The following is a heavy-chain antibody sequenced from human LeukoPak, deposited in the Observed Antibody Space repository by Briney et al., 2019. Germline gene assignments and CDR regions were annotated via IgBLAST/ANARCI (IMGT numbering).Heavy chain of an antibody. CDR2: ISGSGGST. CDR3: AKDLYYYGSGSYLPDY. J-gene: IGHJ4*02. V-gene: IGHV3-23*01. Sequence: GGSLRLSCAASGFTFSSYAMSWVRQAPGKGLEWVSAISGSGGSTYYADSVKGRFTISRDNSKNTLYLQMNSLRAEDTAVYYCAKDLYYYGSGSYLPDYWGQGTLVTVSS. CDR1: GFTFSSYA. D-gene: IGHD3-10*01.